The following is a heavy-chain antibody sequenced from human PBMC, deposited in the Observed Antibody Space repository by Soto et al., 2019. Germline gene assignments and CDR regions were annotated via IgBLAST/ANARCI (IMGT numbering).Heavy chain of an antibody. J-gene: IGHJ4*02. CDR1: AASISGYS. D-gene: IGHD2-2*01. CDR3: VRDAYTSSHFDY. Sequence: QVQLQESRPGLVKPSETPSLTCTVSAASISGYSWSWIRQPPGKRLEWVGFIPYSGNTIHNPSLDRRVTIAVDTSKNQFSLRLSSVPAADTAVYYCVRDAYTSSHFDYWGQGTMVTVSS. V-gene: IGHV4-59*01. CDR2: IPYSGNT.